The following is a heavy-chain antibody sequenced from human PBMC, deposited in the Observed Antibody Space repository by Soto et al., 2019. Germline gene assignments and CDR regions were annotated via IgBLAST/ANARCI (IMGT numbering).Heavy chain of an antibody. CDR1: GVTVSSNY. V-gene: IGHV3-66*01. Sequence: WGSLRLSCAASGVTVSSNYMSWVRQTPGKGLEWVSVIYSGGSTYYADSVKGRFTISRDNSKNTLYLQMNSLRAEDTAVYYCERDGRHYYDSSGPPVYYGMDVWGQGTTVTVSS. CDR3: ERDGRHYYDSSGPPVYYGMDV. J-gene: IGHJ6*02. CDR2: IYSGGST. D-gene: IGHD3-22*01.